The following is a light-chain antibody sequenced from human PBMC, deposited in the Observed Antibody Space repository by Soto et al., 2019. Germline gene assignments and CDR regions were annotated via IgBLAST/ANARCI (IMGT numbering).Light chain of an antibody. J-gene: IGLJ1*01. V-gene: IGLV2-14*01. Sequence: QSALTQPASVSGYPGQSITISCTGTSSDIGGYDYVSWYQHHPGKAPKFIIYGVTNRPSGVSHRFSGSKSANTASLTISGLQAEDEADYYCTSYTSSSTHVFGTGTKVTVL. CDR2: GVT. CDR1: SSDIGGYDY. CDR3: TSYTSSSTHV.